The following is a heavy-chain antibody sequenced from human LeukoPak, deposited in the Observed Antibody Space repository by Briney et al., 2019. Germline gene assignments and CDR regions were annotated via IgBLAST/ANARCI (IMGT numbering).Heavy chain of an antibody. Sequence: GGSLRLSCAASGFTFSSYSMNWVRQAPGKGLEWVSYISSSSSTIYYADSVKGRFTISRDNAKNSLYLQMNSLRAEDTAVYYCASPSQPWALDIWGQGTMVTVSS. CDR1: GFTFSSYS. V-gene: IGHV3-48*04. J-gene: IGHJ3*02. CDR2: ISSSSSTI. CDR3: ASPSQPWALDI.